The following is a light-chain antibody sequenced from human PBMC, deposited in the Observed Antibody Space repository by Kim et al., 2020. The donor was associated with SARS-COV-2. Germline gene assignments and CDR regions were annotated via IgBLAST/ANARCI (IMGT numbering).Light chain of an antibody. CDR3: QAWDTNTKYV. CDR2: QDN. Sequence: DKYASWYQQRPGQSPVLVMYQDNKRSSGIPERFSGSNSGNTATLTISGTQAMDEADYYCQAWDTNTKYVFGTGTKVTVL. CDR1: DKY. J-gene: IGLJ1*01. V-gene: IGLV3-1*01.